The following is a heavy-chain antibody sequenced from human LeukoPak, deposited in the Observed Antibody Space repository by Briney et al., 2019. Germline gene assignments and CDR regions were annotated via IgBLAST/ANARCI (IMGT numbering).Heavy chain of an antibody. CDR1: GGSFSGYY. Sequence: SETLSLTCAVYGGSFSGYYWSWIRQPPGKGLEWIGEINHSGSTNYNPSLKSRVTISVDTSKNQFSLKLSSVTAADTAVYYCASVVLTMVRGPIGYWGQGTLVTVSS. D-gene: IGHD3-10*01. J-gene: IGHJ4*02. CDR3: ASVVLTMVRGPIGY. CDR2: INHSGST. V-gene: IGHV4-34*01.